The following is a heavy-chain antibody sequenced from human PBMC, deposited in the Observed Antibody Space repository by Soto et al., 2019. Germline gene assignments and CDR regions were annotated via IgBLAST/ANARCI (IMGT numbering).Heavy chain of an antibody. J-gene: IGHJ1*01. V-gene: IGHV4-4*02. CDR1: GGSISSSNW. CDR3: ARSCGGDCYSPYFQH. Sequence: QVQLQESGPGLVKPSGTLSLTCAVSGGSISSSNWWSWVRQPPGKGLEWIGEIYHSGSTNYNPSLKSRVTISGDKSKNQFSLKLSSVTGADTAVYYCARSCGGDCYSPYFQHWGQGTLVTVSS. CDR2: IYHSGST. D-gene: IGHD2-21*02.